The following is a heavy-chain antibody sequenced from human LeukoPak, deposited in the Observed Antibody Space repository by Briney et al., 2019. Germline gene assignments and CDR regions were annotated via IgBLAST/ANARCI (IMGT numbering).Heavy chain of an antibody. V-gene: IGHV1-69*13. Sequence: ASVKVSCKASGGTFSSYATSWVRQAPGQGLEWMGGIIPIFGTANYAQKFQGRVTITADESTSTAYMELSSLRSEDTAVYYCAAGQGGVYSGYDTNFDYWGQGTLVTVSS. D-gene: IGHD5-12*01. CDR1: GGTFSSYA. CDR3: AAGQGGVYSGYDTNFDY. J-gene: IGHJ4*02. CDR2: IIPIFGTA.